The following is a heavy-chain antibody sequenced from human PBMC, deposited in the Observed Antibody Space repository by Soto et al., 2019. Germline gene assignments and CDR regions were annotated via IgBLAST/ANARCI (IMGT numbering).Heavy chain of an antibody. CDR2: IYYSGST. J-gene: IGHJ5*02. Sequence: NPSETLSLTCTVSGGSISSYYWSWIRQPPGKGLEWIGYIYYSGSTNYNPSLKSRVTISVDTSKNQFSQKLSSVTAADTAVYYCARGTYYYGSGSHLDFDPWGQGTLVTVSS. D-gene: IGHD3-10*01. V-gene: IGHV4-59*01. CDR1: GGSISSYY. CDR3: ARGTYYYGSGSHLDFDP.